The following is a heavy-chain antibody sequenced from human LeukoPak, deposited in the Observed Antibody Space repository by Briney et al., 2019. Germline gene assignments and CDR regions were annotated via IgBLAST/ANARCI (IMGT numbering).Heavy chain of an antibody. CDR3: AGTMIVEGKYYFDY. Sequence: SETLPLTCTVSGGSISSYYWSWIRQPAGKGLEWIGRIYTSGSTNYNPSLKSRVTMSVDTSKNQFSLKLSSVTAADTAVYYCAGTMIVEGKYYFDYWGQGTLVTVSS. J-gene: IGHJ4*02. D-gene: IGHD3-22*01. CDR1: GGSISSYY. CDR2: IYTSGST. V-gene: IGHV4-4*07.